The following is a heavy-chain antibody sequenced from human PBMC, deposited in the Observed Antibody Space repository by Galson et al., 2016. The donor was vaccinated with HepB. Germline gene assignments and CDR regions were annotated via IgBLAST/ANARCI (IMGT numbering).Heavy chain of an antibody. J-gene: IGHJ1*01. CDR2: IKPDGSEK. CDR1: GFTFTTYW. D-gene: IGHD3-22*01. CDR3: AQYYYDSSGYVEYFQN. Sequence: SLRLSCAASGFTFTTYWMSWVRQAPGKVLEWVANIKPDGSEKYYVDSVKGRFTISRDNAKNSLYLQMNSLRAEDTAVYYCAQYYYDSSGYVEYFQNWGQGSRVTVSS. V-gene: IGHV3-7*03.